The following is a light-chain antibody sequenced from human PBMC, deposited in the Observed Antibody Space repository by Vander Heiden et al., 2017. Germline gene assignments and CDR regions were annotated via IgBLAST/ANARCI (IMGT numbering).Light chain of an antibody. J-gene: IGKJ4*01. V-gene: IGKV3-20*01. CDR3: QHYGSSPLT. CDR1: HSVSSRN. CDR2: APS. Sequence: IVLTPSPAPPSSSPGESATITCTARHSVSSRNLARYQQKNGQAPRIITYAPSIRSTGIPDRCSGSGSGTYFTLTISILDPDDCAVYYCQHYGSSPLTFGGGTKVEIK.